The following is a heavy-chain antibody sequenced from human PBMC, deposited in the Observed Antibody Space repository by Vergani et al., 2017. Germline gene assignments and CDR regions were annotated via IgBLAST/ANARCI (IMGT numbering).Heavy chain of an antibody. CDR1: GFTFSSYA. CDR3: AKDRRWTIFGVPDAVVI. D-gene: IGHD3-3*01. CDR2: ISGSGGST. Sequence: EVQLLESGGGLVQPGGSLRLSCAASGFTFSSYAMSWVRQAPGKGLGWVSGISGSGGSTYYADSVKGRFTISRENSKNTLYLQMNSLRAEDTAVYYCAKDRRWTIFGVPDAVVIWGQGTMVTVSS. J-gene: IGHJ3*02. V-gene: IGHV3-23*01.